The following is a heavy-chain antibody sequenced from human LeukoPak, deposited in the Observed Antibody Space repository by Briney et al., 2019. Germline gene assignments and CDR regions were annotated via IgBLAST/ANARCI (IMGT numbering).Heavy chain of an antibody. D-gene: IGHD3-22*01. V-gene: IGHV3-20*04. CDR1: GFTFDDYG. J-gene: IGHJ4*02. Sequence: GGSLRLSCAASGFTFDDYGMSWVRQAPGKGLEWVSGIYWNGGSTGYADSVKGRFTISRDNAKNSLYLQMNSLRAEDTALYYCAGDPPPHDSSGYYWGWGQGTLVTVSS. CDR3: AGDPPPHDSSGYYWG. CDR2: IYWNGGST.